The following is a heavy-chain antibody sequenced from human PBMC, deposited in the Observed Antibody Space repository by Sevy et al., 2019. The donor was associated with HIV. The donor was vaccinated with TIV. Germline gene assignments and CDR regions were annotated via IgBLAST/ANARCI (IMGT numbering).Heavy chain of an antibody. D-gene: IGHD2-2*01. Sequence: SETLSLTCAVYGGSFSGYYWSWIRQPPGKGLEWIGEINHSGSTNYNPSLKGRVTISVDTSKNQFSLKLSSVTAADTAVYYCARGSNGSLSSTSCYVDYWGQGTLVTVSS. V-gene: IGHV4-34*01. CDR2: INHSGST. J-gene: IGHJ4*02. CDR3: ARGSNGSLSSTSCYVDY. CDR1: GGSFSGYY.